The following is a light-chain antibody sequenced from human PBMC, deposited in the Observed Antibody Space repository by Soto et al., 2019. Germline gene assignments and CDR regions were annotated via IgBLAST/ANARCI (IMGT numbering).Light chain of an antibody. J-gene: IGKJ5*01. CDR2: GAS. CDR3: QQYNNWPPIT. CDR1: QSVSSN. Sequence: EIVLTQSPGTLSLSPGERATLSCRASQSVSSNFLAWYQQKPGQAPRLLIYGASNRATGIPARFSGSGSGTEFTLTISSLQSEDFAVYYCQQYNNWPPITFGQGTRLEI. V-gene: IGKV3-15*01.